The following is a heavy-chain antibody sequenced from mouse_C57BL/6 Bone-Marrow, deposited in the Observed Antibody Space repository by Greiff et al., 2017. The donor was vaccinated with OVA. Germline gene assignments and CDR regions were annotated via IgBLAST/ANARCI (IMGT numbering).Heavy chain of an antibody. CDR1: GYTFTDYY. CDR3: ARSERLRYYFDY. CDR2: IYPGSGNI. D-gene: IGHD2-2*01. Sequence: VQLQQSGAELVRPGASVKLSCKASGYTFTDYYISWVKQRPGQGLEWIARIYPGSGNIYYTEKFKGKATLTAEKSSSTAYMQLSSLTSDDSAVNFGARSERLRYYFDYWGQGTTLTVSS. V-gene: IGHV1-76*01. J-gene: IGHJ2*01.